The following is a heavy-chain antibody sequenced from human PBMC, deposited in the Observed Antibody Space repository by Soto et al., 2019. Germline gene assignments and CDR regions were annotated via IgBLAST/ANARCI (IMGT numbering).Heavy chain of an antibody. Sequence: ASVKVSCKASGYTFTSYAMHWVRQAPGQRLEWMGWINAGNGNTKYSQKFRGRVTITRDTSASTAYMELSSLRSEDTAVYYCARDAYSSGWYWFDSWGQGTLVTSPQ. CDR2: INAGNGNT. D-gene: IGHD6-19*01. CDR3: ARDAYSSGWYWFDS. CDR1: GYTFTSYA. V-gene: IGHV1-3*01. J-gene: IGHJ5*01.